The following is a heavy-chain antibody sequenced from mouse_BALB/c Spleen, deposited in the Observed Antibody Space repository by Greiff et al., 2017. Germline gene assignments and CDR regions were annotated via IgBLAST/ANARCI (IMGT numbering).Heavy chain of an antibody. CDR1: GYTFTSYW. CDR2: IYPGNSDT. J-gene: IGHJ2*01. V-gene: IGHV1-5*01. CDR3: TLYGNYVGFDY. D-gene: IGHD2-1*01. Sequence: EVQLQQSGTVLARPGASVKMSCKVSGYTFTSYWMHWVKQRPGQGLEWIGAIYPGNSDTSYNQKFKGKAKLTAVTSTSTAYMELSSLTNEDSAVYYCTLYGNYVGFDYWGQGTTLTVSS.